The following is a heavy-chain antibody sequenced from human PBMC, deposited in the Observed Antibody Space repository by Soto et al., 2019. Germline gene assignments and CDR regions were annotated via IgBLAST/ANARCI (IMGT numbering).Heavy chain of an antibody. D-gene: IGHD2-15*01. Sequence: SETLSLTCAVYGGSFSGYYWSWIRQPPGKGLEWIGEINHSGSTNYNPSLKSRVTISVDTSKNQFSLKLSSVTAADTAVYYCARGYCSGGSCYFGYYYYGMDVWGQGTTVTVSS. CDR2: INHSGST. CDR3: ARGYCSGGSCYFGYYYYGMDV. V-gene: IGHV4-34*01. J-gene: IGHJ6*02. CDR1: GGSFSGYY.